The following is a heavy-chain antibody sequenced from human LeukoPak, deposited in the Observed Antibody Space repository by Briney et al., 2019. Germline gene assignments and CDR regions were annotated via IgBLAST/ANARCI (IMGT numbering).Heavy chain of an antibody. J-gene: IGHJ4*02. CDR3: ARCYYDSSGYYLPFDY. D-gene: IGHD3-22*01. V-gene: IGHV4-34*01. CDR2: INHSGST. CDR1: GGSFSGYY. Sequence: SETLFLTCAVYGGSFSGYYWSWIRQPPGKGLEWIGEINHSGSTNYNPSLKSRVTISVDTSKNQFSLKLSSVTAADTAVYYCARCYYDSSGYYLPFDYWGQGTLVTVSS.